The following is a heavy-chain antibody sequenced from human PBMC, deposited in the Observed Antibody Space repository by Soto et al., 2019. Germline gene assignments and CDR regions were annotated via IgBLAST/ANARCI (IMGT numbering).Heavy chain of an antibody. V-gene: IGHV1-69*13. D-gene: IGHD5-12*01. CDR1: GYTFTGYY. CDR2: IVPVFGRP. J-gene: IGHJ4*02. Sequence: SVKVSCKASGYTFTGYYMHWVRQAPGQGLEWMGWIVPVFGRPNYAQRFRGRLTITADESTSTGYVELISLRSDDTAVYYCAREGSGYNFWGQGTQVTVSS. CDR3: AREGSGYNF.